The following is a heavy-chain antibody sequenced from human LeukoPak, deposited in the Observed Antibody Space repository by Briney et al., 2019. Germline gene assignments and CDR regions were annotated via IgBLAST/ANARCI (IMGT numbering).Heavy chain of an antibody. CDR2: IYYSGST. J-gene: IGHJ4*02. D-gene: IGHD3-22*01. CDR1: GVPISSYY. V-gene: IGHV4-59*01. CDR3: ARVHYYDSLIPLYYFHH. Sequence: SETLSLTCTVSGVPISSYYWSWIRQPPGKGLEWMGNIYYSGSTIYNPSLKSRVTISVDPSKNQSSLELCSVTAPDTAVHCCARVHYYDSLIPLYYFHHGGQGTLHSVSS.